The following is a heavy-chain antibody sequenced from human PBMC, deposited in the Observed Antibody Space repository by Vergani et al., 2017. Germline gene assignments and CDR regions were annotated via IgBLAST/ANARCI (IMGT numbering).Heavy chain of an antibody. D-gene: IGHD3-10*01. CDR3: ARVGGSGSYYAPSAYYFDY. V-gene: IGHV1-2*02. CDR1: GYTFTGYY. Sequence: QVQLVQSGAEVKKPGASVKVSCKASGYTFTGYYMHWVRQAPGQGLEWMGWINPNSGGTNYAQKFQGRVTMTRDTSISTAYMELSRLGSDDTAVYYWARVGGSGSYYAPSAYYFDYWGQGTLVTVSS. CDR2: INPNSGGT. J-gene: IGHJ4*02.